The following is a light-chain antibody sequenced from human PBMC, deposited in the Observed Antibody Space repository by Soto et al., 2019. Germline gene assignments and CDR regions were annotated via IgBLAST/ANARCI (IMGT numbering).Light chain of an antibody. CDR1: QTISSW. Sequence: DIHMTQSPSTLSGSLGDRLTITLRASQTISSWLAWYQQKPGKAPKLLIYDASTLESGVPSRFSGSGSGTEFTPTISSLQPDDFATYYCQHYNSYSEAFGQGTKVDIK. J-gene: IGKJ1*01. CDR2: DAS. V-gene: IGKV1-5*01. CDR3: QHYNSYSEA.